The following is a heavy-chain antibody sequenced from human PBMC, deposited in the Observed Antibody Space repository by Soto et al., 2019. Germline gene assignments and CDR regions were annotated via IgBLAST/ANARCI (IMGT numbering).Heavy chain of an antibody. J-gene: IGHJ4*02. D-gene: IGHD5-12*01. CDR3: SHSVVAALGYYVDY. V-gene: IGHV2-5*02. CDR1: GFSLSSTRMA. CDR2: IYWDDDK. Sequence: QITLKESGPTLVKPTQTLTLTCTFSGFSLSSTRMAVRWIRQPPGKALEWLARIYWDDDKRYSPFLKSRLTISKHPSKNHVVLTTSNMDPVATARHYCSHSVVAALGYYVDYRGKGTRGTDAS.